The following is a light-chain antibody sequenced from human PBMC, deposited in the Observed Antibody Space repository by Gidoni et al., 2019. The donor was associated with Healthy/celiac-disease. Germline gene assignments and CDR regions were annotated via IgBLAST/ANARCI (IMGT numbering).Light chain of an antibody. J-gene: IGKJ1*01. Sequence: DSQMTQSPSSLSASVGDRVTITCRASQSISSYLNWYQQKQGKAPKLLIYAASSLPSGFPSRFSGSGSVTDFTLTISSLQTEDFATYYCQQSYSTPTKFGQGTKVEIK. CDR3: QQSYSTPTK. CDR1: QSISSY. V-gene: IGKV1-39*01. CDR2: AAS.